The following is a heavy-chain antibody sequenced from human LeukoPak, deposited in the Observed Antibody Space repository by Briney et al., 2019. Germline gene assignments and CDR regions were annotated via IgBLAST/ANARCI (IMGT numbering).Heavy chain of an antibody. CDR3: AKGSPNIVVVPAAY. CDR2: ISGSGGST. CDR1: GFTFSSYA. J-gene: IGHJ4*02. Sequence: GGSLRLSCAASGFTFSSYAMSWVRQAPGKGLEWVSAISGSGGSTYYAVSVKGRFTISRDNSKNPLYLQMNSLRAEDTAVYYCAKGSPNIVVVPAAYWGQGTLVTVSS. V-gene: IGHV3-23*01. D-gene: IGHD2-2*01.